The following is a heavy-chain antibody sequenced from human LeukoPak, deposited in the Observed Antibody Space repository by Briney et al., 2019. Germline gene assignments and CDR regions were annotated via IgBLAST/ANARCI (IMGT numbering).Heavy chain of an antibody. CDR2: ISGSGGST. D-gene: IGHD2-15*01. CDR1: GFTFSSYA. CDR3: AKDLSGCSGGSCYPDAFDI. Sequence: GGSLRLSCAASGFTFSSYAMSWVRQAPGKGLEWVSAISGSGGSTYYADAVKGRFTISRDNSKNTLYLQMNSLRAEDTAVYYCAKDLSGCSGGSCYPDAFDIWGQGTMVTVSS. J-gene: IGHJ3*02. V-gene: IGHV3-23*01.